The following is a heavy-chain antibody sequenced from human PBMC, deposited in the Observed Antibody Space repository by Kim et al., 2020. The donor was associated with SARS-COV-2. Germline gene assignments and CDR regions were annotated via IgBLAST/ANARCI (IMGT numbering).Heavy chain of an antibody. V-gene: IGHV4-39*07. CDR2: IYYSGST. Sequence: SETLSLTCTVSGGSISSSSYYWGWIRQPPGKGLEWIGSIYYSGSTYYNTSLKSRVTISVDTSKNQFSLKLSSVTAADTAVYYCARRIFGSGWSPGAFDIWGQGTMVTVSS. J-gene: IGHJ3*02. D-gene: IGHD6-19*01. CDR3: ARRIFGSGWSPGAFDI. CDR1: GGSISSSSYY.